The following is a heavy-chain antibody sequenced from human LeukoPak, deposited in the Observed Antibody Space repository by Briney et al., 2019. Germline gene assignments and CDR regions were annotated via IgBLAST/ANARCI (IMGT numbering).Heavy chain of an antibody. CDR2: IWYDGSNK. CDR3: ARGGLRRKDYYYYYMDV. Sequence: GGSLRLSCAASGFTFRSYGMQWVRQAPGKGLEGVAVIWYDGSNKYYADSVKGRFNISRDNSKNTLYLQMNSLRAEDTAVYYCARGGLRRKDYYYYYMDVWGKGTTVTVSS. J-gene: IGHJ6*03. V-gene: IGHV3-33*01. D-gene: IGHD3-3*01. CDR1: GFTFRSYG.